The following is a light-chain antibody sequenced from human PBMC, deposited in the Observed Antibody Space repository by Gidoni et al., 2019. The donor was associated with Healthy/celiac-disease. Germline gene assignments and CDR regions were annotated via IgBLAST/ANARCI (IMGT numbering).Light chain of an antibody. J-gene: IGKJ4*01. CDR1: QSISSY. CDR3: QHSYSTPT. V-gene: IGKV1-39*01. CDR2: AAS. Sequence: DIQMTQSPSSLSASVGDRVTITCRASQSISSYLNWYQQKPGKAPKLLIYAASSLKSGVPSRFSGSGSGTDFTLTISSLQPEDFATYYCQHSYSTPTFGGGTKVEIK.